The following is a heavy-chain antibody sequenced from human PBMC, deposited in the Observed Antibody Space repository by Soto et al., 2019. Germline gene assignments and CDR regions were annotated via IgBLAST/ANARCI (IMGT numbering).Heavy chain of an antibody. CDR2: ISAGGGSP. J-gene: IGHJ5*02. CDR1: GLGFSTYA. Sequence: EVQVLESGGGLVQPGGSLSFSCAASGLGFSTYAMSWVRQAPGKGLEWVSGISAGGGSPSIADSVKGRFIISRDNAKDTLYLQMNSLTVEDTAIYYCVKHAEYQLVSWFDPWGQGTLVTVSS. CDR3: VKHAEYQLVSWFDP. D-gene: IGHD6-6*01. V-gene: IGHV3-23*01.